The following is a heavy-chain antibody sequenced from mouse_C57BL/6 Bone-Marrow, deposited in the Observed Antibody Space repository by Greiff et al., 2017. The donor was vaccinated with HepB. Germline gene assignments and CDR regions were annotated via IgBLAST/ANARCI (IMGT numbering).Heavy chain of an antibody. J-gene: IGHJ2*01. V-gene: IGHV14-4*01. CDR1: GFNIKDDY. D-gene: IGHD2-3*01. CDR2: IDPENGDT. CDR3: TTDDGTVYFDY. Sequence: EVQGVESGAELVRPGASVKLSCTASGFNIKDDYMHWVKQRPEQGLEWIGWIDPENGDTEYASKFQGKATITADTSSNTAYLQLSSLTSEDTAVYYCTTDDGTVYFDYWGQGTTLTVSS.